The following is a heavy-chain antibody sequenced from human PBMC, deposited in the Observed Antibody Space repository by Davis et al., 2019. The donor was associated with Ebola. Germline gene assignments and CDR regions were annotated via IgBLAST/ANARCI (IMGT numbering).Heavy chain of an antibody. Sequence: SETLSLTCAVSGGSISSSNWWSWVRQPPGKGLEWIGEINHSGSTNYNPSLMSRVTISVDTSKNQFSLKLSSVTAEDTAVYYCARARWLRTTHYYFDYWGQGTLVTVSS. D-gene: IGHD5-12*01. V-gene: IGHV4-4*02. J-gene: IGHJ4*02. CDR3: ARARWLRTTHYYFDY. CDR1: GGSISSSNW. CDR2: INHSGST.